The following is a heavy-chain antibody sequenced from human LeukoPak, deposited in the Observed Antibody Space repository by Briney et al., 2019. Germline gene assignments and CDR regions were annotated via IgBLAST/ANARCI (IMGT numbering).Heavy chain of an antibody. CDR2: IGTAGDT. CDR3: ARGDYHILTGHMDY. D-gene: IGHD3-9*01. V-gene: IGHV3-13*01. Sequence: GGSLRLSCAASGFTFSSYDMHWVRQATGKGLEWVSAIGTAGDTYYPGSVKGRFTISRENAKNSLYLQMNSLRAGDTAVYYCARGDYHILTGHMDYWGQGTLVTVSS. CDR1: GFTFSSYD. J-gene: IGHJ4*02.